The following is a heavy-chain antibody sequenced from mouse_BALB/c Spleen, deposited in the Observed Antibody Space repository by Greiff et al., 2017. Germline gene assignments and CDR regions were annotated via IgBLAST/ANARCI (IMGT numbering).Heavy chain of an antibody. CDR1: GYTFTDYN. Sequence: VQLKQSGPELVKPGASVKISCKASGYTFTDYNMHWVKQSHGKSLVWIGYIYPYNGGTGYNQKFKSKATLTVDNSSSTAYMELRSLTSEDSAVYYCARSLIDYWGQGTTLTVSS. CDR3: ARSLIDY. J-gene: IGHJ2*01. V-gene: IGHV1S29*02. CDR2: IYPYNGGT.